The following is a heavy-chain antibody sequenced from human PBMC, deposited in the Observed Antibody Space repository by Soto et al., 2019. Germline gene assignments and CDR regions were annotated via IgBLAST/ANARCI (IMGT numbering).Heavy chain of an antibody. CDR2: INHSGST. V-gene: IGHV4-34*01. CDR1: GGSFSGYY. D-gene: IGHD3-22*01. Sequence: SETLSLTCAVYGGSFSGYYWSWIRQPPGKGLEWIGEINHSGSTNYNPSLKSRVTISVDTSKNQFSLKLSSVTAADTAVYYCARGLRYYYDSSGSWFDPWGQGTLVTVSS. CDR3: ARGLRYYYDSSGSWFDP. J-gene: IGHJ5*02.